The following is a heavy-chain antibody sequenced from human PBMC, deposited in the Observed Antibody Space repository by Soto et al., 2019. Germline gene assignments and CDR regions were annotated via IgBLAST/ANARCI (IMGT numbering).Heavy chain of an antibody. D-gene: IGHD2-21*01. CDR2: INTDGSIT. J-gene: IGHJ4*02. CDR3: ARDGEGF. Sequence: GGSLRLSCAASGFTFSGVSMHWVRRVPGRGLVWVSRINTDGSITDYVDSVKGRFTVSRDNAKNTLYLQMNSLRVEDTAVYYCARDGEGFWGQGTLVTVSS. V-gene: IGHV3-74*01. CDR1: GFTFSGVS.